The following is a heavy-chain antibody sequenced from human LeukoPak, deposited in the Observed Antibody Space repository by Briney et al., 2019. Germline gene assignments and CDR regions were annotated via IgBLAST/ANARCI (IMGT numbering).Heavy chain of an antibody. CDR2: INWNGGST. V-gene: IGHV3-20*04. Sequence: PGGSLRLSCAASGFTFDDYGMSWVRQAPGKGLEWVSGINWNGGSTGYADSVKGRFTISRDNAKNSLYLQMNSLRAEDTALYYCARDGSRITIFSGFDYWGQGTLVTVSS. CDR1: GFTFDDYG. J-gene: IGHJ4*02. D-gene: IGHD3-9*01. CDR3: ARDGSRITIFSGFDY.